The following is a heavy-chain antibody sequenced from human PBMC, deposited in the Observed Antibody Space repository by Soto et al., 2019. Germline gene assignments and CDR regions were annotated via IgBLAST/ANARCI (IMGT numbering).Heavy chain of an antibody. Sequence: SGQVSFKASSYTFTSYAMHWVRQAPGQRLEWMGWINAGNGNTKYSQKFQGRVTITRDTSASTAYMELSSLRSEDTAVYYCARALLTIFGVVNYYYYGMDVWGQGTTVTVSS. V-gene: IGHV1-3*01. D-gene: IGHD3-3*01. CDR3: ARALLTIFGVVNYYYYGMDV. J-gene: IGHJ6*02. CDR2: INAGNGNT. CDR1: SYTFTSYA.